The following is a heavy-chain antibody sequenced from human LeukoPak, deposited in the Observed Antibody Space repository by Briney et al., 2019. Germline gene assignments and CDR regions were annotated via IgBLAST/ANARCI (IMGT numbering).Heavy chain of an antibody. V-gene: IGHV4-59*12. Sequence: PSETLSLTCAVYGGSFSGYYWSWIRQPPGKGLEWIGYIYYSGSTNYNPSLKSRVTISVDTSKNQFSLKLSSVTAADTAVYYCARPSLRKLRYFDWLYFDYWGQGTLVTVSS. D-gene: IGHD3-9*01. CDR3: ARPSLRKLRYFDWLYFDY. J-gene: IGHJ4*02. CDR1: GGSFSGYY. CDR2: IYYSGST.